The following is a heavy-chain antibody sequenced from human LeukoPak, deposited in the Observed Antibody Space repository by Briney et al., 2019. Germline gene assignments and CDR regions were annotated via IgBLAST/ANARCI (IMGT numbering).Heavy chain of an antibody. Sequence: SQTLSLTCTVSGGSTSSGGYYWSWIRQHPGKGLEWIGYIYYSGSTYYNPSLKSRVTISVDTSKNQFSLKLSSVTAADTAVYYCARDRGSIAGRRAFDIWGQGTMVTVSS. CDR2: IYYSGST. CDR1: GGSTSSGGYY. D-gene: IGHD6-6*01. CDR3: ARDRGSIAGRRAFDI. J-gene: IGHJ3*02. V-gene: IGHV4-31*03.